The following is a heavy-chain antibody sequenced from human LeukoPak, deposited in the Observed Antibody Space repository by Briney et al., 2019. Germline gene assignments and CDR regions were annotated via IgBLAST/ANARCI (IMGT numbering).Heavy chain of an antibody. CDR1: GGSIGSSSYY. V-gene: IGHV4-39*07. J-gene: IGHJ5*02. CDR2: IYYSGST. D-gene: IGHD3-10*01. CDR3: ATDHNQYYYGSGVSGGWFDP. Sequence: PSGTLSLTCTVSGGSIGSSSYYWGWIRQPPGKGLEWIGSIYYSGSTHYNPSLKSRVTISVDMSKNQFSLKLSSVTAADTALYYCATDHNQYYYGSGVSGGWFDPWGQGTLVTVSS.